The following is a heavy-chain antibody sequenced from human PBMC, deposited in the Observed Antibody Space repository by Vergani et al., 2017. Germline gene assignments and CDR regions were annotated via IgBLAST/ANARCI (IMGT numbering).Heavy chain of an antibody. CDR3: ARGRGRDNVVVPAADAFDI. CDR1: GGSISSGGYY. Sequence: QVQLQESGPGLVKPSQTLSLTCSVSGGSISSGGYYWSWIRQHPGKGLEWIGYIYYSGSTYYNPSLKSRVTISIDTSKNQFSLKLSSVTAADTAVYYCARGRGRDNVVVPAADAFDIWGEGTMVTVSS. D-gene: IGHD2-2*01. CDR2: IYYSGST. J-gene: IGHJ3*02. V-gene: IGHV4-31*03.